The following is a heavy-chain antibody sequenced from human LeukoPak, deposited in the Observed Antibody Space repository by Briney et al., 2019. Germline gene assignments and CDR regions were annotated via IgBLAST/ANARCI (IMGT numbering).Heavy chain of an antibody. CDR3: ARPAGGSAFGAFDI. CDR1: GFTVSSNY. D-gene: IGHD3-3*01. V-gene: IGHV3-66*04. J-gene: IGHJ3*02. CDR2: IYSGGCT. Sequence: HPGGSLRLSCAASGFTVSSNYMSWVRQAPGKGLEWVSVIYSGGCTYYADSVKGRFTISRDNSKNTLYLQMNSLRAEDTAVYYCARPAGGSAFGAFDIWGQGTMVTVSS.